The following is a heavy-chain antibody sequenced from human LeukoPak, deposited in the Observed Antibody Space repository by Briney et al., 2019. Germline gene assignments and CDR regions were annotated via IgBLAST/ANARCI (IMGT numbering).Heavy chain of an antibody. CDR3: ARGVSAKPHAFDI. Sequence: PSETLSLTCRVSGDSVKNNDYYWAWIRQPPGKGLEWIGSFYYSGSTYYNPSLKSRIIISVDASKNQFSLRLASVTAADTAVYYCARGVSAKPHAFDIWGQGTMVTVSS. J-gene: IGHJ3*02. CDR1: GDSVKNNDYY. CDR2: FYYSGST. V-gene: IGHV4-39*07.